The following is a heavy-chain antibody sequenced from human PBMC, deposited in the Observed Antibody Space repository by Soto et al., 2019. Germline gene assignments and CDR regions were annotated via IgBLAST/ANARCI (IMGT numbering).Heavy chain of an antibody. CDR3: AGRRIAADWFDP. J-gene: IGHJ5*02. V-gene: IGHV1-69*13. D-gene: IGHD6-13*01. CDR1: GCTFSSYA. CDR2: IIPIFGTA. Sequence: SVKFSCKASGCTFSSYAISWVRQAPGQGLEWMGGIIPIFGTANYAQKFQGRVTITADESTSTAYMELSSLRSEDTAVYYCAGRRIAADWFDPWGQGTLVTVSS.